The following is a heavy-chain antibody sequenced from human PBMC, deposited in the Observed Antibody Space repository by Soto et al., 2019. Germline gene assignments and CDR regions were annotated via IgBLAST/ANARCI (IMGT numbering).Heavy chain of an antibody. CDR1: GYAFTTYG. J-gene: IGHJ4*02. D-gene: IGHD3-10*01. Sequence: QVQLVQSGGEVKKPGASVKVSCKTSGYAFTTYGITWVRQAPGQGLEWMGWISPYSGQTSYAQNLQDRVSLTTDTSTTTAYLQPRTLTSGDTAVYYCARRAPPGTPGLVDFWSQGPLVTFSS. V-gene: IGHV1-18*01. CDR3: ARRAPPGTPGLVDF. CDR2: ISPYSGQT.